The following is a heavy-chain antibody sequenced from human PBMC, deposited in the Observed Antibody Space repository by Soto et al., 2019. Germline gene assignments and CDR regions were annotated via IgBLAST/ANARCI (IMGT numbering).Heavy chain of an antibody. CDR3: ARSGYSYGPNPLLY. CDR1: SSPIRSGGYY. J-gene: IGHJ4*02. Sequence: PSATLSLTCTVPSSPIRSGGYYWSWIRQHPGKGLEWIGYIYYSGSTYYNPSLKSRVTISVDTSKNQFSLKLSSVTAADTAVYYCARSGYSYGPNPLLYWGQG. CDR2: IYYSGST. D-gene: IGHD5-18*01. V-gene: IGHV4-31*03.